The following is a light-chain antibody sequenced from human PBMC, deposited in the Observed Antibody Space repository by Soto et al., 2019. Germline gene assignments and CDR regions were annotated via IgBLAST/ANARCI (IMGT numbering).Light chain of an antibody. CDR2: DVS. CDR1: SSDVGGYNY. Sequence: QSALTQPASVSGSPGQSITISCTGTSSDVGGYNYVSWYQQHPGKAPKLMIYDVSNRPSGVSNRFSGSKSGNTASLTISGXXXXXXXDYYCSSYTSSSTPYVFGTGTKLTV. J-gene: IGLJ1*01. V-gene: IGLV2-14*01. CDR3: SSYTSSSTPYV.